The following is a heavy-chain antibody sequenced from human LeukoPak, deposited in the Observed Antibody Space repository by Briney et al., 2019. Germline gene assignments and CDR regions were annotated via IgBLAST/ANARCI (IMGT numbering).Heavy chain of an antibody. D-gene: IGHD3-10*01. J-gene: IGHJ4*02. CDR2: INHSGST. CDR3: ARGRLWLSGSPKVVDY. V-gene: IGHV4-34*01. Sequence: SETLSLTCAVYGGSFSGYYWSWIRQPPGKGLEWIGEINHSGSTNYNPSLKSRVTISVDTSKNQFSLKLSSVTAADTAVYYCARGRLWLSGSPKVVDYWGQGTLVTVSS. CDR1: GGSFSGYY.